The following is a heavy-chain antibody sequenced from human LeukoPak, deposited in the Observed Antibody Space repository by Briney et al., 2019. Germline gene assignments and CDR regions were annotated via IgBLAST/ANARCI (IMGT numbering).Heavy chain of an antibody. J-gene: IGHJ3*02. D-gene: IGHD5-24*01. V-gene: IGHV1-18*01. CDR1: GYTFTSYG. Sequence: APVKVSCKASGYTFTSYGISWVQQAPGQGLEWMGWISAYNGNTNYAQKLQGRVTMSTDTSTSTGYMELRSLRSDDTAVYYCARGLQETLAWLKALSAFDIWGQGTMVTVSS. CDR3: ARGLQETLAWLKALSAFDI. CDR2: ISAYNGNT.